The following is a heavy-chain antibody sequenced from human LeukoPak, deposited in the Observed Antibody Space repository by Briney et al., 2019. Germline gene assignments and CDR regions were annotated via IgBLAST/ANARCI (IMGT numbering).Heavy chain of an antibody. Sequence: PGGSLRLSCAASGFTFSSYGMHWVRQAPGKGLEWVAVIWYDGSNKYYADSVKGRFTISRDNSKNTLYLQMSSLRAEDTAVYYCXXXXYYDSSGTTPNFDYWGQGTLVTVSS. CDR3: XXXXYYDSSGTTPNFDY. D-gene: IGHD3-22*01. CDR1: GFTFSSYG. V-gene: IGHV3-33*01. J-gene: IGHJ4*02. CDR2: IWYDGSNK.